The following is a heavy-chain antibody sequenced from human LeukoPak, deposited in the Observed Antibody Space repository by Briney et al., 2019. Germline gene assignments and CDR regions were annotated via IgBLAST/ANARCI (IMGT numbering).Heavy chain of an antibody. CDR1: GYTFTSYA. D-gene: IGHD2-15*01. CDR3: ARRVAATPDAFDI. Sequence: ASVKVSCKASGYTFTSYAMHRVRQAPGQRLEWMGWINAGNGNTKYSQKFQGRVTITRDTSASTAYMELSSLRSEDTAVYYCARRVAATPDAFDIWGQGTMVTVSS. V-gene: IGHV1-3*01. CDR2: INAGNGNT. J-gene: IGHJ3*02.